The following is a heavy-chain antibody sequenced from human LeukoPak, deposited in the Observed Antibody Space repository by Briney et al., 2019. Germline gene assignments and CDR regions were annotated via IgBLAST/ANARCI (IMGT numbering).Heavy chain of an antibody. D-gene: IGHD2-15*01. Sequence: GSLRLSCAASGFTFSSYGMHWVRQAPGKGLEWVAVIWYDGSNKYYADSVKGRFTISRDNSKNTLYLQMNGLRAEDTAVYYCAKDRSPSSGGNFDYWGQGTLVTVSS. J-gene: IGHJ4*02. CDR2: IWYDGSNK. CDR3: AKDRSPSSGGNFDY. V-gene: IGHV3-33*06. CDR1: GFTFSSYG.